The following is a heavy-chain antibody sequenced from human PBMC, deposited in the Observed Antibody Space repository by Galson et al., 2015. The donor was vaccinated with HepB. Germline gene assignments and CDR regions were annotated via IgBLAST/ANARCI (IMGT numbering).Heavy chain of an antibody. CDR1: GGSISSYY. D-gene: IGHD2-21*02. Sequence: SETLSLTCTVSGGSISSYYWSWIRQPPGKGLEWIGYIYYSGSTNYNPSLKSRVTISVDTSKNQFSLKLSSVTAADTAVYYCARDGCGGDCLFGYWGQGTLVTVSS. CDR2: IYYSGST. J-gene: IGHJ4*02. V-gene: IGHV4-59*12. CDR3: ARDGCGGDCLFGY.